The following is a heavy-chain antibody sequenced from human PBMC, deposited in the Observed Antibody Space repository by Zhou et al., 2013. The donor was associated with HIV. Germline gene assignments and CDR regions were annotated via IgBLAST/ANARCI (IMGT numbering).Heavy chain of an antibody. CDR2: IIPIFGTT. Sequence: QVQLVQSGAEVKKPGSSVKVSCKASGGTFTNYAISWVRQAPGQGLEWMGGIIPIFGTTSYAQKFQGRVTITTDESTSTAYMELSSLRSEDTAVYYCARYSDGRASDLWGQGTLVIVSS. CDR1: GGTFTNYA. CDR3: ARYSDGRASDL. J-gene: IGHJ5*02. D-gene: IGHD1-26*01. V-gene: IGHV1-69*05.